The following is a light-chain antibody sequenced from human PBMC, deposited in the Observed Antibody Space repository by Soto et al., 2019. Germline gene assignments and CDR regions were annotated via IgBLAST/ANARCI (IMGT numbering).Light chain of an antibody. Sequence: PGARATLSCGANQSVSSRYVAWYQQKPGLAPRLLIYEASRRDTGIPGRFSGSGSGTDFTLTISRLEPEDFAVYYCQQYISSPPTFGQGTKVEIK. CDR1: QSVSSRY. CDR2: EAS. V-gene: IGKV3D-20*01. CDR3: QQYISSPPT. J-gene: IGKJ1*01.